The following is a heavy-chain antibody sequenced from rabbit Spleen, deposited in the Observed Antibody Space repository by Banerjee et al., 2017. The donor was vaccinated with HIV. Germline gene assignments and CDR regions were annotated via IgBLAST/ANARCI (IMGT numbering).Heavy chain of an antibody. CDR3: ARGIGGGDSATYGYGTYFNL. CDR2: IYAGSSGAT. V-gene: IGHV1S40*01. J-gene: IGHJ4*01. D-gene: IGHD6-1*01. CDR1: GFSFSSGYY. Sequence: QSLEESGGDLVKPGASLTLTCTASGFSFSSGYYMCWVRQAPGKGLEWIACIYAGSSGATYYANWAKGRFTISKTSSTTVTLQMTSLTAADTATYFCARGIGGGDSATYGYGTYFNLWGPGNLVTVS.